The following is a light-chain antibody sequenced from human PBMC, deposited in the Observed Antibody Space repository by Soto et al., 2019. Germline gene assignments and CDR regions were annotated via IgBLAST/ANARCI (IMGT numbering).Light chain of an antibody. CDR2: NAS. Sequence: DIQMTQSPSTLSASVGDRVTITCRARQSISSWLAWYKQKPGKAPKLLIYNASSVESGGPSRFSGSGSGTEFTLTISSLQPEDFATYYCQQYNSYSRTFGQGTKVE. CDR1: QSISSW. CDR3: QQYNSYSRT. J-gene: IGKJ1*01. V-gene: IGKV1-5*03.